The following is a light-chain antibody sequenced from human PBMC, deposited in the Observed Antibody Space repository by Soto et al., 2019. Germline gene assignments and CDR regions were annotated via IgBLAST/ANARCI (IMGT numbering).Light chain of an antibody. V-gene: IGKV1-39*01. J-gene: IGKJ2*01. Sequence: DIQMTQSPSSLSASIGDRVSITCRASQSISSFLNWYRQEPGKAPKLLIYAASSLQSGVPSTISGSGFGTDFTLTFSSLQTEDFATYYCQQSYSYPYTFGQGTRLEIK. CDR3: QQSYSYPYT. CDR2: AAS. CDR1: QSISSF.